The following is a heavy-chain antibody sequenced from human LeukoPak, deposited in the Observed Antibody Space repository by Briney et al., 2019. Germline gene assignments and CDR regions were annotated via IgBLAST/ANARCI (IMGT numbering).Heavy chain of an antibody. J-gene: IGHJ4*02. Sequence: PGGSLRLSCAASGFTFSSYWMSWVRQAPGKGLEWVANIKQDGSDRYYVDSVKGRFTISRDNAKNSLYLQVNCPRVEDTAVYYCARGYGSGASGPYYFDYWGQGTLVSVPS. D-gene: IGHD3-10*01. CDR2: IKQDGSDR. V-gene: IGHV3-7*04. CDR3: ARGYGSGASGPYYFDY. CDR1: GFTFSSYW.